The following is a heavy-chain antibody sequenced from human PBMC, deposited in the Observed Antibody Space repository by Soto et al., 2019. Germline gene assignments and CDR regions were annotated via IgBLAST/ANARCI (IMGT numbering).Heavy chain of an antibody. CDR2: IGPYSNTI. V-gene: IGHV3-11*01. D-gene: IGHD3-16*01. J-gene: IGHJ4*02. CDR1: GFSFRDYF. Sequence: SLRLSCAASGFSFRDYFMSWIRQAPGKGLEWVSYIGPYSNTIYYADSVKGRFTISRDDATNSLYLHMNSLTTEDTAVYYCARDDYTFGVYWGQGTPVTVSS. CDR3: ARDDYTFGVY.